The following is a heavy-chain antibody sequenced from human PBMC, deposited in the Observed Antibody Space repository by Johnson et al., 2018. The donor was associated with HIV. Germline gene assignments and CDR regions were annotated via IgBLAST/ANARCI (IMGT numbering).Heavy chain of an antibody. CDR3: ARGRDSTGDGGAFDI. V-gene: IGHV3-66*01. Sequence: EVQLVESGGGLVQPGGSLRLSCAASGFTVSSNYMSWVRQAPWKGLEWVSVIYSGGSTYYADSVKGLFTISRDNAKNSTYLQMTSLRAEDTAVYYCARGRDSTGDGGAFDIWGQGTMVTVSS. CDR1: GFTVSSNY. D-gene: IGHD7-27*01. J-gene: IGHJ3*02. CDR2: IYSGGST.